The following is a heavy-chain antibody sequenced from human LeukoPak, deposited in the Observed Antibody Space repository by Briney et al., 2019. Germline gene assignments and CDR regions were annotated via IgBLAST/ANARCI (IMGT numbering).Heavy chain of an antibody. D-gene: IGHD3-22*01. J-gene: IGHJ4*02. CDR2: ISSSSSYI. CDR3: ARAPSYYYDSSGYPYYFDY. V-gene: IGHV3-21*01. Sequence: KSGGSLRLSCAASGFTFSSYSMNWVRQAPGKGLEWVSSISSSSSYIYYADSVKGRFTISRDNAKNSLYLQMNSLRAEDTAVYYCARAPSYYYDSSGYPYYFDYWGQGTLVTVSS. CDR1: GFTFSSYS.